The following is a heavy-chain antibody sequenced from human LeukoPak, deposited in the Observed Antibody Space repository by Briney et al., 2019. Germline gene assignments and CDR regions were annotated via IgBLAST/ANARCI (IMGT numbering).Heavy chain of an antibody. CDR3: ARNAAMVPYYYYYMDV. CDR1: GYTFTGYY. CDR2: INPNSGGT. Sequence: ASVKVSCKASGYTFTGYYMHWVRQAPGQGLEWMGWINPNSGGTNYAQKFQGRVTMTRDTSISTAYMELSRLRSDDTAVYHCARNAAMVPYYYYYMDVWGKGTTVTISS. D-gene: IGHD3-10*01. V-gene: IGHV1-2*02. J-gene: IGHJ6*03.